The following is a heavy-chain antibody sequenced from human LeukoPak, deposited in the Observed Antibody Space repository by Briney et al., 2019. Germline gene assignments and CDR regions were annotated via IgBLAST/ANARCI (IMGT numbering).Heavy chain of an antibody. J-gene: IGHJ4*02. CDR3: VRDLGGRSGH. D-gene: IGHD1-26*01. V-gene: IGHV3-7*01. CDR1: GFSFSIYW. Sequence: PGGSLRLSCAASGFSFSIYWMSWVRQAPGKGLEWVAYIKQDGSEKYYVDSVKGRFTISRDNAKNTLYLQMNSLRAEDTAVYYCVRDLGGRSGHWGQGTLVTVSS. CDR2: IKQDGSEK.